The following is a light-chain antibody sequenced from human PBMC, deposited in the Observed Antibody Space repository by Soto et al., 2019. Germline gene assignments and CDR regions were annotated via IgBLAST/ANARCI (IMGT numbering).Light chain of an antibody. CDR3: QQYNNWPPIT. CDR2: GAS. Sequence: IQLTQFPSSLSASVGDSVTIICRCSQDITSYLAWYQQKPGKAPNLLIYGASTLQSGVPSRFSGSGSGTEFTLTISSLQSEDFAVYYCQQYNNWPPITFGQGTRLEI. V-gene: IGKV1-9*01. CDR1: QDITSY. J-gene: IGKJ5*01.